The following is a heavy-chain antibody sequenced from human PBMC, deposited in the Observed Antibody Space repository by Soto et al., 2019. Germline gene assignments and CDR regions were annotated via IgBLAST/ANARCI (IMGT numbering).Heavy chain of an antibody. CDR1: GGSISSYY. V-gene: IGHV4-59*01. D-gene: IGHD4-17*01. Sequence: PSETLSLTCTVPGGSISSYYWTWIRQPPEKGLEWIGYISYSGSTNYNPSLKSRVSMSVDMSKNQFPLKMRSVTAADTAVYYCAMRNFADYDHYFASWGQGTLVTVSS. J-gene: IGHJ4*02. CDR2: ISYSGST. CDR3: AMRNFADYDHYFAS.